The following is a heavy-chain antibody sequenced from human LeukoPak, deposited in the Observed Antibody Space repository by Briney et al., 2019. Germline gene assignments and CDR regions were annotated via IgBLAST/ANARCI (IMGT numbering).Heavy chain of an antibody. CDR1: GFTFSSYS. D-gene: IGHD2-15*01. Sequence: PGGSLRLSCAASGFTFSSYSMNWVRQPPGKGLEWVSSISSSSSYIYYADSVKGRFTISRDNAKNSLYLQMNSLRAEDTAVYYCARAHTRSGGSWGYMSDFAYWGQGTLVTVSS. CDR3: ARAHTRSGGSWGYMSDFAY. V-gene: IGHV3-21*01. J-gene: IGHJ4*02. CDR2: ISSSSSYI.